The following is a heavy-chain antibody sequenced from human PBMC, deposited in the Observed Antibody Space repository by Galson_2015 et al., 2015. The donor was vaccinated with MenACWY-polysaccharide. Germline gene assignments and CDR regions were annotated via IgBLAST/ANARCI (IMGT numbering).Heavy chain of an antibody. CDR2: ISVSNGNT. CDR1: GYSFTTYG. V-gene: IGHV1-18*01. D-gene: IGHD2-8*01. CDR3: ARDESAWSVSPYHYDGMDV. Sequence: SVKVSCKASGYSFTTYGISWVRQAPGQGFEWMGWISVSNGNTNYAQKFQGRVTMTTDTSTSTAYMELRSLRSDDTDVYYCARDESAWSVSPYHYDGMDVWCQGTTVTVSS. J-gene: IGHJ6*02.